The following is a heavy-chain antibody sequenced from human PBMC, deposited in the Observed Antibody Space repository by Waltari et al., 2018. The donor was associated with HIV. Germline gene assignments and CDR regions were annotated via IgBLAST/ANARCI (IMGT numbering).Heavy chain of an antibody. Sequence: EVQLVESGGGLVQPGGSLSLSCAASGFTFSSYWMSWVRPAPGKGREWVANIKQDGSEKYYVDSVKGRFTISRDNAKNSLYLQMNSLRAEDTAVYYCATSRTFDYWGQGTLVTVSS. CDR1: GFTFSSYW. CDR2: IKQDGSEK. J-gene: IGHJ4*02. V-gene: IGHV3-7*01. CDR3: ATSRTFDY.